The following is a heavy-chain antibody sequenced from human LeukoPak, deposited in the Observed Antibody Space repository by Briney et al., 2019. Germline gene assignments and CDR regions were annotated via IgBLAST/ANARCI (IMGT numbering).Heavy chain of an antibody. J-gene: IGHJ4*02. D-gene: IGHD3-16*02. CDR2: IYSGGST. CDR1: GFTVSSNY. Sequence: PGGSPRLSCAASGFTVSSNYMSWVRQAPGKGLEWVSVIYSGGSTYYADSVKGRFTISRDNSKNTLYLQMNSLRAEDTAVYYCAREDYVWGSYRSSGSDWGQGTLVTVSS. CDR3: AREDYVWGSYRSSGSD. V-gene: IGHV3-66*01.